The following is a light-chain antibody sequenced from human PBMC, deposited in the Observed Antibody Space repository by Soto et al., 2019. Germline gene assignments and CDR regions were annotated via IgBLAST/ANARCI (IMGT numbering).Light chain of an antibody. CDR1: QSVLYSSNNKNY. CDR3: QQYYTLPLT. Sequence: ILMTQSPDSLAVSLGQRATINCKSSQSVLYSSNNKNYLAWYQQKPGQPPKLLIYWASTRESGVPDRFSGSGSGTDFTLTISRLQAEDVAVYYCQQYYTLPLTFGGGTKVDIK. J-gene: IGKJ4*01. CDR2: WAS. V-gene: IGKV4-1*01.